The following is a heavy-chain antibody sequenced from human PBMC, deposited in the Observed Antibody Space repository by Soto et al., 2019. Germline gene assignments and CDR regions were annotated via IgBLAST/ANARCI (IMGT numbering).Heavy chain of an antibody. Sequence: PGGSLRLSCAASGFTFSSYWMHWVRQAPRKGLVWVSRINSDGSSTSYADSVKGRFTISRDNSKNTLYLQMNSLRAEDTAVYYCARDHDIAVAAFDYWGQGALVTVSS. CDR1: GFTFSSYW. V-gene: IGHV3-74*01. J-gene: IGHJ4*02. CDR2: INSDGSST. D-gene: IGHD6-19*01. CDR3: ARDHDIAVAAFDY.